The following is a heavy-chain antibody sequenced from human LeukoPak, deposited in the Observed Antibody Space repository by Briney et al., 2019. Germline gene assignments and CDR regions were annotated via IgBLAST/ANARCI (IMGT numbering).Heavy chain of an antibody. Sequence: PSETLSLTYTVSGGSMSINYWSWIRQAPGKRLEWIGYISSSGDTNYNPSLKSRVTISVDTSKNYFSLRLTSVTAADTAVYYCARGDSLFYDWGQGTLVTVSS. CDR3: ARGDSLFYD. CDR2: ISSSGDT. V-gene: IGHV4-59*13. J-gene: IGHJ4*02. D-gene: IGHD2-21*02. CDR1: GGSMSINY.